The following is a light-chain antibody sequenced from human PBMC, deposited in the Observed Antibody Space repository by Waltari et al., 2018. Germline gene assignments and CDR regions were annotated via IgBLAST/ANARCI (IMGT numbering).Light chain of an antibody. CDR2: NDY. CDR3: AVWDGSLNGQV. CDR1: TSNIGTNT. J-gene: IGLJ1*01. Sequence: QSVLTQPPSASGTPGQRVALSCSGSTSNIGTNTVAWYQQLPGTAPKLLIYNDYQRPSGVPDRVSGSKSGTSASLAISGLQSEDEAEYYCAVWDGSLNGQVFGTGTKLTVL. V-gene: IGLV1-44*01.